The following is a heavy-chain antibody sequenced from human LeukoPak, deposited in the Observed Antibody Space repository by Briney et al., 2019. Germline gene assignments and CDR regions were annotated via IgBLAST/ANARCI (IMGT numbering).Heavy chain of an antibody. CDR2: ISGSGGST. V-gene: IGHV3-23*01. CDR3: AKDLATTVTTGQIDY. Sequence: GGSLRLSCAASGFTFSSYAMSWVRQAPGKGLEWVSAISGSGGSTYYADSVKGRFTISRDNSKNTLYLQMNSLRAEDTAVYCCAKDLATTVTTGQIDYWGQGTLVTVSS. J-gene: IGHJ4*02. D-gene: IGHD4-17*01. CDR1: GFTFSSYA.